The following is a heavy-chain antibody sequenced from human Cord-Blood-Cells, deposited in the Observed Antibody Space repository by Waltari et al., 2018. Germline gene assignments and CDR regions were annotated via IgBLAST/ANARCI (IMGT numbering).Heavy chain of an antibody. D-gene: IGHD6-13*01. CDR3: AREVAAGAFDI. V-gene: IGHV4-59*01. CDR2: IYYSGST. CDR1: GGSISSYY. J-gene: IGHJ3*02. Sequence: QVQLQESGPGLVTPSETLSLTCTVSGGSISSYYWSWIRQPPGKGLEWIGYIYYSGSTNYNPSLKSRVTISVDTSKNQFSLKLSSVTAADTAVYHCAREVAAGAFDIWGQGTMVTVSS.